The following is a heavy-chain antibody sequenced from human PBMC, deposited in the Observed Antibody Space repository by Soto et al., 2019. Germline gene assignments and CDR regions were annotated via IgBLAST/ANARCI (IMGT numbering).Heavy chain of an antibody. Sequence: ASVKVSCKASGYTFTSYGISWVRQAPGQGLEWMGGIIPIFGTANYAQKFQGRVTITADESTSTAYMELSSLRSEDTAVYYCASXTIWSGYYVSSYYGMDVWGRGTTVTVSS. CDR1: GYTFTSYG. V-gene: IGHV1-69*13. CDR2: IIPIFGTA. J-gene: IGHJ6*02. CDR3: ASXTIWSGYYVSSYYGMDV. D-gene: IGHD3-3*01.